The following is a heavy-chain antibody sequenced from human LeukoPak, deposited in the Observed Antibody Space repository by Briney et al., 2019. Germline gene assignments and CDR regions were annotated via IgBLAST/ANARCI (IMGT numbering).Heavy chain of an antibody. Sequence: GGSLRLSCAASGFTFSSYGMHWVRQAPGKGLEWVAFIRYDGSNKYYADSVKGRSTVSRDNSKNTLYLQMNSLRAEDTAVYYCAKDLVDGSGSYYNLYLNYWGQGTLVTVSS. CDR3: AKDLVDGSGSYYNLYLNY. D-gene: IGHD3-10*01. J-gene: IGHJ4*02. V-gene: IGHV3-30*02. CDR1: GFTFSSYG. CDR2: IRYDGSNK.